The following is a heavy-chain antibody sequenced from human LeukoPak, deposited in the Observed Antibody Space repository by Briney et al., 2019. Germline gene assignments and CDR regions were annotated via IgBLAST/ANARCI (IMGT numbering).Heavy chain of an antibody. CDR3: ARSNARDGYNFGY. J-gene: IGHJ4*02. Sequence: SETLSLTCTVSGGSITSSYWSSLRQPPGKGLQWIGYFYYSGATNYNPSLKSRVTISVDTSKTQLSLKMTSMTAADTAVYYCARSNARDGYNFGYWGQGTLVTVSS. D-gene: IGHD5-24*01. CDR1: GGSITSSY. CDR2: FYYSGAT. V-gene: IGHV4-59*08.